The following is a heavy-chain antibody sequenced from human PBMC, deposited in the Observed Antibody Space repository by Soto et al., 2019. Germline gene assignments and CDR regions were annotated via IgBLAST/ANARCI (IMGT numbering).Heavy chain of an antibody. CDR3: ARVQQRPVQVHGGMAV. Sequence: QVQLVQSGAEVKKPGASVKVSCKASGYTFTTHFIHWVRQAPGQGLEWMGIINPSGISTNYAQKFQGRVTMTRDTSTSTVYMELSSLRPDDTAVYYCARVQQRPVQVHGGMAVWGQGTTVTVSS. CDR2: INPSGIST. CDR1: GYTFTTHF. V-gene: IGHV1-46*01. D-gene: IGHD6-13*01. J-gene: IGHJ6*01.